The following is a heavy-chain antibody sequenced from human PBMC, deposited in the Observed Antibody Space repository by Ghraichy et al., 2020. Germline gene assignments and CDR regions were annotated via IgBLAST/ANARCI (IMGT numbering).Heavy chain of an antibody. J-gene: IGHJ4*02. V-gene: IGHV4-4*02. Sequence: SETLSLTCAVSGGSISSSNWWSWVRQPPGKGLEWIGEIYHSGSTNYNPSLKSRVTISVDKSKNQFSLKLSSVTAADTAGYYCARAKYSSGWPRLFYFDYWGQGTLVTVSS. CDR2: IYHSGST. CDR3: ARAKYSSGWPRLFYFDY. CDR1: GGSISSSNW. D-gene: IGHD6-19*01.